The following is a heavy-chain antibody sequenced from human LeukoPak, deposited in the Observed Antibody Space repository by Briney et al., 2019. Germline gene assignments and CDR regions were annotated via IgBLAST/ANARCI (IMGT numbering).Heavy chain of an antibody. CDR3: ASTHMRTVTTLFPSSGAPIDS. CDR2: IIHSGST. V-gene: IGHV4-34*12. Sequence: SETLSLTCAVYGGSFTGYYWTWIRQPPGRGLEWIGEIIHSGSTLYNPSLKNRVTISVDTSKNQFSLKLTSVTAADTAIYYCASTHMRTVTTLFPSSGAPIDSWGQGSLVTVSS. D-gene: IGHD4-17*01. CDR1: GGSFTGYY. J-gene: IGHJ5*01.